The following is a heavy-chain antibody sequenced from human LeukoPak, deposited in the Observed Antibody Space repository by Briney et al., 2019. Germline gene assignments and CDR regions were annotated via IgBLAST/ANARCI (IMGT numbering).Heavy chain of an antibody. CDR1: GGSFSGYY. J-gene: IGHJ6*03. V-gene: IGHV4-34*01. Sequence: SETLSLTCAVYGGSFSGYYWSWIRQPPGKGLEWIGSIYYSGSTYYNPSLKSRVTISVDTSKNQFSLKLSSVTAADTAVYYCARVNCSGGSCFFPYYYYYMDVWGKGTTVTVSS. CDR3: ARVNCSGGSCFFPYYYYYMDV. CDR2: IYYSGST. D-gene: IGHD2-15*01.